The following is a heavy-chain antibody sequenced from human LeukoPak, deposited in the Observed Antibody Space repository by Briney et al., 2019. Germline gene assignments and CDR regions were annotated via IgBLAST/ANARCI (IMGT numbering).Heavy chain of an antibody. D-gene: IGHD3-10*01. CDR3: ARDQGITMVRGDPYYYYGMDV. J-gene: IGHJ6*02. CDR2: ISSSSSYI. Sequence: GGSLRLSCAASGFTFSSYSMNWVRQAPGKGLEWVSSISSSSSYIYYADSVKGRFTISRDNAKNSLYLRMNSLRAEDTAVYYCARDQGITMVRGDPYYYYGMDVWGQGTTVTVSS. V-gene: IGHV3-21*01. CDR1: GFTFSSYS.